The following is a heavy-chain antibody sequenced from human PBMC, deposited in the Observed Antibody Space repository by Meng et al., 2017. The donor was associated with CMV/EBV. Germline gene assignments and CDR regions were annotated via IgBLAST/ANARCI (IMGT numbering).Heavy chain of an antibody. D-gene: IGHD3-22*01. CDR1: GDSVSSNSAA. Sequence: SQTLSLTCAISGDSVSSNSAAWNWIRQSPSRGLEWLGRTYYRSKWYNDYAVSVKSQITINPDTSKNQFSLQLNSVTPEDTAVYYCARNTYYYDSSGYYLFPDAFDIWGQGTMVTVSS. J-gene: IGHJ3*02. CDR2: TYYRSKWYN. CDR3: ARNTYYYDSSGYYLFPDAFDI. V-gene: IGHV6-1*01.